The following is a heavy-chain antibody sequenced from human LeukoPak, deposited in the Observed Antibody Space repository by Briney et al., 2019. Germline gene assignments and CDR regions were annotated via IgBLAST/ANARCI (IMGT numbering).Heavy chain of an antibody. CDR1: GGSISSYY. D-gene: IGHD2-2*01. CDR2: IYYSGST. J-gene: IGHJ6*02. V-gene: IGHV4-59*01. CDR3: AGGSTSYYYGMDV. Sequence: SETLSLTCTVSGGSISSYYWSWIRQPPGKGLEWIGYIYYSGSTNYNPSLKSRVTISVDTSKNQFSLKLSSVTAADTAVYYCAGGSTSYYYGMDVWGQGTTVTVSS.